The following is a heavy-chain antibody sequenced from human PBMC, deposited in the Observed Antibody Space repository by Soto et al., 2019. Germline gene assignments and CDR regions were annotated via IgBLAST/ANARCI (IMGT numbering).Heavy chain of an antibody. J-gene: IGHJ4*02. CDR1: GFAFTTYS. Sequence: ASVKVSCKASGFAFTTYSLHWVRQAPGQRLEWMAWINGGNGNTECSQKFQDRVTITRDTSASTVYMELSSLRSEDTAVYYCARELAAPGTTFDYWGQGALVTVSS. CDR3: ARELAAPGTTFDY. V-gene: IGHV1-3*01. CDR2: INGGNGNT. D-gene: IGHD6-13*01.